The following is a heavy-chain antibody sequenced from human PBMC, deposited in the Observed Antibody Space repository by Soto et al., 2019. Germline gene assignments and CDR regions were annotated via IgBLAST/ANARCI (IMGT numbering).Heavy chain of an antibody. J-gene: IGHJ4*02. CDR2: IYDTGST. D-gene: IGHD5-12*01. CDR3: ARGVRSAHSGYDHDY. Sequence: QVQLQESGPGLVKPSETLSLTCTVSGASISNYYWNWIRQPPGKGLEWIGYIYDTGSTNYNPSLKSRVTISVDTSKNQFSLKQSSVNAADTAVYYCARGVRSAHSGYDHDYWGQGTPVTVSS. V-gene: IGHV4-59*01. CDR1: GASISNYY.